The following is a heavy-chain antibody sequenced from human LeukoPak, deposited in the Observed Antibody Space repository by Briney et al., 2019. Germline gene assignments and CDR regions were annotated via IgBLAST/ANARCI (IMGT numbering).Heavy chain of an antibody. Sequence: PGGSLRLSCGASGFSFSSNWMSWVRQAPGRGLEWVANIKQDGSEKHYVDSVKGRFTISRDNGKNSLYLQMNSLRTEDTAVYYCVRDGSSWGNFDYWGQGTLVSVSS. CDR3: VRDGSSWGNFDY. V-gene: IGHV3-7*01. CDR2: IKQDGSEK. J-gene: IGHJ4*02. CDR1: GFSFSSNW. D-gene: IGHD7-27*01.